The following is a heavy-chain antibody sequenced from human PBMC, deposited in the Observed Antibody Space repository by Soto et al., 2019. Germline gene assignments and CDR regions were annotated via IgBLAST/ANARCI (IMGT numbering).Heavy chain of an antibody. J-gene: IGHJ4*02. CDR2: IIPIFGTA. CDR3: ARGLGPFQLELASPFDY. V-gene: IGHV1-69*13. CDR1: GGTFSSYA. Sequence: SVKVSCKASGGTFSSYAISWVRQAPGQGLEWMGGIIPIFGTANYAQKFQGRVTITADESTSTAYMELSSLRSEDTAVYYCARGLGPFQLELASPFDYWGQGTLVTVSA. D-gene: IGHD1-7*01.